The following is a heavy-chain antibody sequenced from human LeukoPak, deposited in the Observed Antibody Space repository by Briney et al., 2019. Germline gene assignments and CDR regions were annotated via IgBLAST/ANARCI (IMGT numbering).Heavy chain of an antibody. V-gene: IGHV6-1*01. CDR1: GDSVSSNSAG. CDR2: TYYRSKWYN. CDR3: ARDLNGWVWFDP. J-gene: IGHJ5*02. D-gene: IGHD1-1*01. Sequence: SQTLSLTCALSGDSVSSNSAGWNWIRQSPSRGLEWLGRTYYRSKWYNDYAVSVKSRIIINPDTSKNHFSLQLNSVTPEDTAVYYCARDLNGWVWFDPWGQGTLVTVSS.